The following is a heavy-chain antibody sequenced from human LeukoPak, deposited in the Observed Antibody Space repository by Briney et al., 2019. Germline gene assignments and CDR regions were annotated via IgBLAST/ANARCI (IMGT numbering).Heavy chain of an antibody. CDR3: AKAFGGGSYPHPEYYFDY. V-gene: IGHV3-15*04. Sequence: KPGGSLRLSCAASGFTFSNAWMNWVRQAPGKGLEWVGRIESKTDDGTTESAAPVKGRFTISRDDSKNTLYLQMNSLKTEDTAVYYCAKAFGGGSYPHPEYYFDYWGQGTLVTVSS. CDR1: GFTFSNAW. D-gene: IGHD1-26*01. J-gene: IGHJ4*02. CDR2: IESKTDDGTT.